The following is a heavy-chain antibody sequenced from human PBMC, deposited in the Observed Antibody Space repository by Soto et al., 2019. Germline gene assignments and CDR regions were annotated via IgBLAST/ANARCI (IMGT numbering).Heavy chain of an antibody. CDR3: ARAHSISGSSVHFDY. J-gene: IGHJ4*02. V-gene: IGHV3-30-3*01. Sequence: QVQLVESGGGAVQPGRSLRLSCATSGFTFSSYAMHWVRQAPGKGLEWVAVISYDASNKYYADSVTGRFTISRDNSKNALSLQINSLKAEDTAVYYCARAHSISGSSVHFDYWGQGTLVTVSS. CDR2: ISYDASNK. D-gene: IGHD6-6*01. CDR1: GFTFSSYA.